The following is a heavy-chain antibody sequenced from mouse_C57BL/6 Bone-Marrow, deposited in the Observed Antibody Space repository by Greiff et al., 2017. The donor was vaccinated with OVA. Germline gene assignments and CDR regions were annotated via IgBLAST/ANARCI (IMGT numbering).Heavy chain of an antibody. CDR3: ARRGTWSFDY. CDR2: IHPNSGST. V-gene: IGHV1-64*01. CDR1: GYTFTSYW. J-gene: IGHJ2*01. Sequence: QVQLKQPGAELVKPGASVKLSCKASGYTFTSYWMHWVKQRPGQGLEWIGMIHPNSGSTNYNEKFKNKATLTVDKSSSTAYMQLSSLTSEDSAVYYCARRGTWSFDYWGQGTTLTVSS. D-gene: IGHD2-14*01.